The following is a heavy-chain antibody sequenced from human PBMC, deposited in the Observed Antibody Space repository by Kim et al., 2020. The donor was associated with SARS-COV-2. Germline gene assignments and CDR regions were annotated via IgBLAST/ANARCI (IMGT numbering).Heavy chain of an antibody. V-gene: IGHV3-7*01. Sequence: GGSLRLSCAASGFTFSVYWMSWVRQAPGKWPEWVTNTKQDGSEKYYVDSVKGRFTISRDNAKNSLYLQMNSLRAEDTAVYYCARDGWGFSAFDFWGQGTMVTVSS. CDR2: TKQDGSEK. CDR1: GFTFSVYW. D-gene: IGHD2-21*01. CDR3: ARDGWGFSAFDF. J-gene: IGHJ3*01.